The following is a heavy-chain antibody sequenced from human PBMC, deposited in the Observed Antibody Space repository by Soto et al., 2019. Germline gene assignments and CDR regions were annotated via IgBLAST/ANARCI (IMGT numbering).Heavy chain of an antibody. CDR2: MNPNSGNT. CDR3: ASGDGDYDY. Sequence: QVQLVQSGAEVKKPGASVKVSCKASGYTFTSYDINWVRQATGQGLEWMGWMNPNSGNTCYAQKFXXRXTXXRDTSISTAYMELSSMRSEDTAVYYCASGDGDYDYWGQGTLVTVSS. V-gene: IGHV1-8*01. CDR1: GYTFTSYD. D-gene: IGHD4-17*01. J-gene: IGHJ4*02.